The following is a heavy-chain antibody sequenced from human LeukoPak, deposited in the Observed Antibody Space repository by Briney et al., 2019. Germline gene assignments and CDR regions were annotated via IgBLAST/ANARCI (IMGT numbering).Heavy chain of an antibody. D-gene: IGHD1-26*01. Sequence: SETLSLTCTVSGGSISSGSYYWSWIRQPAGKGLEWIGRIYTSGSTNYNPSLKSRVTISVDTSKNQFSQKLSSVTAADTAVYYCAREAGDSGRPGDYWGQGTLVTVSS. J-gene: IGHJ4*02. CDR1: GGSISSGSYY. CDR2: IYTSGST. V-gene: IGHV4-61*02. CDR3: AREAGDSGRPGDY.